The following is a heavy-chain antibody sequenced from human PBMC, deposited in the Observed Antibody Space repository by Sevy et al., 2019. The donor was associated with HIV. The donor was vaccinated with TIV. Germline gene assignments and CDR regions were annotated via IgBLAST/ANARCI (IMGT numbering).Heavy chain of an antibody. V-gene: IGHV3-7*01. Sequence: GRSLRLSCAASGFSFSAYWMNWVRQAPGKGLEWVANIKPDGGDKHYVDSAEGRFTISRDNAKNSLYLQMNSLRVEDTAMYYCAQETFGRFDSWGQGTLVTVSS. CDR2: IKPDGGDK. D-gene: IGHD1-26*01. J-gene: IGHJ4*02. CDR1: GFSFSAYW. CDR3: AQETFGRFDS.